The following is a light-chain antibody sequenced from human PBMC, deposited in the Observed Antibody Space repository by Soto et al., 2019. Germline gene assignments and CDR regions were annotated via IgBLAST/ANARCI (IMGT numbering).Light chain of an antibody. V-gene: IGLV2-11*01. Sequence: QSALTQPRSVSGSPGQSVTISCGGTSNDVGAYDYVSWYQQYPGKVPKLMIYDVSKRPSGVPDRFSGSKSGNTASLTISGLQAEDEADYYCCSFAGNLVVFGTGTKVTVL. CDR3: CSFAGNLVV. CDR2: DVS. CDR1: SNDVGAYDY. J-gene: IGLJ1*01.